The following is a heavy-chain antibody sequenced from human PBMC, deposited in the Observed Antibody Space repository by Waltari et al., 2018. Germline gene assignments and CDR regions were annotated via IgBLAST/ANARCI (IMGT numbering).Heavy chain of an antibody. J-gene: IGHJ2*01. D-gene: IGHD1-1*01. CDR2: IYYSGST. CDR3: ARPTGPIGPYFDL. Sequence: QLQLQESGPGLVKPSETLSLTCTVSGGSISSSSYYWGWVRQPPGKGLEWIGSIYYSGSTYYNPSLKSRVTISVDTSKNQFSLKLSSVTAADTAVYYCARPTGPIGPYFDLWGRGTLVTVSS. CDR1: GGSISSSSYY. V-gene: IGHV4-39*07.